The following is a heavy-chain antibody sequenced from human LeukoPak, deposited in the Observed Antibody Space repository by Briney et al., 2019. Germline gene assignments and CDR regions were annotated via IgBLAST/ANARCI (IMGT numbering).Heavy chain of an antibody. CDR1: GFTFSSYW. V-gene: IGHV3-74*01. Sequence: GGSLRLSCAASGFTFSSYWMHWVRQALGKGLVWVSRINSDGSSTSYADSVKGRFTISRDNAKNTLYLQMNSLRAEDTAVYYCARLLYYYDSSGYYLDAFDIWGQGTMVTVSS. D-gene: IGHD3-22*01. CDR3: ARLLYYYDSSGYYLDAFDI. CDR2: INSDGSST. J-gene: IGHJ3*02.